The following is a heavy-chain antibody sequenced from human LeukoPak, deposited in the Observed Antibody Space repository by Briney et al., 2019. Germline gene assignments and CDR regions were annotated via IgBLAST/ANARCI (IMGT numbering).Heavy chain of an antibody. CDR1: GGTFSSYA. CDR2: IIPIFGTA. J-gene: IGHJ6*03. CDR3: AGKSPARRVDYYYYYMDV. D-gene: IGHD6-6*01. V-gene: IGHV1-69*13. Sequence: ASVKVSCKASGGTFSSYAISGVRQATGQGLEWMGGIIPIFGTANYAQKFQGRVTTTADESTSTAYMELSSLRSEDTAVYYCAGKSPARRVDYYYYYMDVWGKGTTVTVSS.